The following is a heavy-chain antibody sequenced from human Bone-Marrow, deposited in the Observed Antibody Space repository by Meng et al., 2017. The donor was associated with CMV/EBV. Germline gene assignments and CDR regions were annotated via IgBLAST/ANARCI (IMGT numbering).Heavy chain of an antibody. CDR3: AREGGFPVPVTSDY. Sequence: SVKVSCLDSGGTFSSSATSWLRQAPGQGLEWMGGIIPILGTAIYAQNFQGRVTITVDKSTSTAYMELSSLRSEDTAMYYCAREGGFPVPVTSDYWGQGTLVTVSS. CDR1: GGTFSSSA. J-gene: IGHJ4*02. CDR2: IIPILGTA. D-gene: IGHD2/OR15-2a*01. V-gene: IGHV1-69*10.